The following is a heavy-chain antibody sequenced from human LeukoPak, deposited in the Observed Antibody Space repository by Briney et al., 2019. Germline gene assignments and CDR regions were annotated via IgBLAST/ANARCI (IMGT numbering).Heavy chain of an antibody. Sequence: GGSLRLSCAASGFTFRNYGMHWVRQAPGKGLEWVAVISYDGSNKYYADSVKGRFTISRDNSKNTLYLQMNSLRAEDTAVYYCARDNDSSGWYRYYYYGMDVWGQGTTVTVSS. J-gene: IGHJ6*02. D-gene: IGHD6-19*01. CDR2: ISYDGSNK. CDR3: ARDNDSSGWYRYYYYGMDV. V-gene: IGHV3-30*19. CDR1: GFTFRNYG.